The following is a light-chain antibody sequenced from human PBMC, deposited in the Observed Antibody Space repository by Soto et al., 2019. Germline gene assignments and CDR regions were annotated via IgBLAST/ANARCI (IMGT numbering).Light chain of an antibody. J-gene: IGKJ2*01. CDR2: AAS. Sequence: DIQLTQSPSFLSASVGDRVTITCRSSQGISSYLAWYQQKPGKAPKLLIYAASTLQSGVPSRFRCSGSGTEFTLTISSLQPEDFATYYCQQLNSYPQGYTFGQGTKLEIK. CDR3: QQLNSYPQGYT. V-gene: IGKV1-9*01. CDR1: QGISSY.